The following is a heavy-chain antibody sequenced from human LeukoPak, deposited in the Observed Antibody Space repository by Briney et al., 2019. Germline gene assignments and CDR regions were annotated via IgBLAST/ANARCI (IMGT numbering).Heavy chain of an antibody. V-gene: IGHV3-11*04. D-gene: IGHD2-2*02. CDR1: GFTFSNFY. Sequence: PGGSLRLSCAASGFTFSNFYMSWLRQAPGKGLEWVSYITSSGSTIDYAESVKGRFTISRDNAKNSLYLQMGSLRAEDTAVYYCAREYLNGFDIWGQGTMVTVSS. CDR3: AREYLNGFDI. J-gene: IGHJ3*02. CDR2: ITSSGSTI.